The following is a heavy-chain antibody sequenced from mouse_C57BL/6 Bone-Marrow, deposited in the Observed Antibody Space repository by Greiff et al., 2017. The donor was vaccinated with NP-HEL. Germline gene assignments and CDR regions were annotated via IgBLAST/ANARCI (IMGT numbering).Heavy chain of an antibody. V-gene: IGHV15-2*01. D-gene: IGHD1-1*01. CDR3: ARRNYYGSSYVWYFDV. Sequence: QVQLQQSGSELRSPGSSVKLSCKDFDSEVFPIAYMSWVRQKPGHGFEWIGGILPSIGRTIYGEKFEDKATLDADTLSNTAYLELNSLTSEDSAIYYCARRNYYGSSYVWYFDVWGTGTTVTVSS. J-gene: IGHJ1*03. CDR1: DSEVFPIAY. CDR2: ILPSIGRT.